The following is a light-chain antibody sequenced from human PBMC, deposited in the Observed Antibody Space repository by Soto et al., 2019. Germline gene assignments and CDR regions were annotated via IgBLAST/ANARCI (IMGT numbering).Light chain of an antibody. Sequence: EIVMTQSPATLSVSPGERATLSCRASQSLNNNLAWYQQKPGQAPRLLIYGASTRATGIPARFSGSGSGTEFTLTISSLQSEYFAVYYCQQYNKWPPYTFGQGTKLEIK. V-gene: IGKV3-15*01. CDR2: GAS. J-gene: IGKJ2*01. CDR1: QSLNNN. CDR3: QQYNKWPPYT.